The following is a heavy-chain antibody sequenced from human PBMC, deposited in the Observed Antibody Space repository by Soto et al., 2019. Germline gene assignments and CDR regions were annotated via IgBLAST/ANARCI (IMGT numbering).Heavy chain of an antibody. CDR2: INPSGGST. J-gene: IGHJ6*02. CDR3: ARELSGSYSRYYYYGMDV. D-gene: IGHD1-26*01. V-gene: IGHV1-46*01. CDR1: GYTFTSYY. Sequence: ASVKVSCKASGYTFTSYYMHWVRQAPGQGLEWMGIINPSGGSTSYAQKFQGRVTMTRDTSTSTVYMELSSLRSEDAAVYYCARELSGSYSRYYYYGMDVWGQGTTGTAP.